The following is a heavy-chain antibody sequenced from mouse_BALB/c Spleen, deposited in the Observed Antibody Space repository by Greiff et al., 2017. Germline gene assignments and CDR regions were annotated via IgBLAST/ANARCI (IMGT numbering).Heavy chain of an antibody. V-gene: IGHV3-6*02. CDR3: AIYYDAAYYAMDY. D-gene: IGHD2-4*01. CDR1: GYSITSGYY. J-gene: IGHJ4*01. CDR2: ISYDGSN. Sequence: EVKLMESGPGLVKPSQSLSLTCSVTGYSITSGYYWNWIRQFPGNKLEWMGYISYDGSNNYNPSLKNRISITRDTSKNQFFLKLNSVTTEDTATYYCAIYYDAAYYAMDYWGQGTSVTVSS.